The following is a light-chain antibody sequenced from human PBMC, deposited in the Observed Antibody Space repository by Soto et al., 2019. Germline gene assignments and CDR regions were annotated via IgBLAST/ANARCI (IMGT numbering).Light chain of an antibody. CDR3: QQYNSSWLT. CDR2: KTS. J-gene: IGKJ4*01. CDR1: QSVSPW. V-gene: IGKV1-5*03. Sequence: DIQMTQSPSTLAASVGDRVTITCRASQSVSPWLAWYQQKPGKAPKLLIYKTSTLQSGVPSRFSGSESGTDFTLNISSLQPDDFATYYCQQYNSSWLTFGGGTKVDIK.